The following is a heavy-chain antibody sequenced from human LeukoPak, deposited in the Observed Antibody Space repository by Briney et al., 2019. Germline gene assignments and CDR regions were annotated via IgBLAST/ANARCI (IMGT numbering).Heavy chain of an antibody. V-gene: IGHV3-48*01. D-gene: IGHD3-10*01. CDR2: ISSSGSTI. Sequence: PGGSLRLSCAASGFTFSSYSMNWVRQAPGKGLEWVSYISSSGSTIYYADSVKGRFTISRDNAKNSLYLQMNSLRAEDTAVYYCAREGTLLWFGESPDWFDPWGQGTLVTVSS. CDR3: AREGTLLWFGESPDWFDP. J-gene: IGHJ5*02. CDR1: GFTFSSYS.